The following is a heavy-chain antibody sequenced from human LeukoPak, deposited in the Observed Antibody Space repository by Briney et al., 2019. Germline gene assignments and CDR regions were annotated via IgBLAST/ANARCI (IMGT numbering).Heavy chain of an antibody. Sequence: PGGSLRLSCAASGFTFSSYAMSWVRQAPGEGLEWVSAISGSGGSTYYADSVKGRFTISRDNSKNTLYLQMNSLRAEDTAVYYCAKELLWFGELGGAFDIWGQGTMVTVSS. V-gene: IGHV3-23*01. D-gene: IGHD3-10*01. J-gene: IGHJ3*02. CDR1: GFTFSSYA. CDR2: ISGSGGST. CDR3: AKELLWFGELGGAFDI.